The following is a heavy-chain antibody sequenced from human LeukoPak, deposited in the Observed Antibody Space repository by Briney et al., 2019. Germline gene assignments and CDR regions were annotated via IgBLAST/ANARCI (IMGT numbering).Heavy chain of an antibody. Sequence: SETLCLTCAVYGGSFSGYYWSWIRQPPGKGLEWIGEINHSGSTNYNPSLKSRVTISVDTSKNQFSLKLSSVTAADTAVYYCARGKGVVVPAAIRYYYYGMDVWGKGTTVTVSS. CDR1: GGSFSGYY. J-gene: IGHJ6*04. V-gene: IGHV4-34*01. CDR3: ARGKGVVVPAAIRYYYYGMDV. CDR2: INHSGST. D-gene: IGHD2-2*02.